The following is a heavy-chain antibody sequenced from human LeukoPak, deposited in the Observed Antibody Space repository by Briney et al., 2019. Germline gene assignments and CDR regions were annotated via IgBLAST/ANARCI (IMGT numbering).Heavy chain of an antibody. V-gene: IGHV4-34*01. D-gene: IGHD6-19*01. CDR2: INHSGST. J-gene: IGHJ4*02. Sequence: PSETLSLTCAVYGGSFSGYYWSWIRQPPGKGLEWIGEINHSGSTNYNPSLKSRVTISVDTSKNQFSLKLSSVTAADTAVYYCARGTWVGVAGTASDYWGQGTLVTVSS. CDR3: ARGTWVGVAGTASDY. CDR1: GGSFSGYY.